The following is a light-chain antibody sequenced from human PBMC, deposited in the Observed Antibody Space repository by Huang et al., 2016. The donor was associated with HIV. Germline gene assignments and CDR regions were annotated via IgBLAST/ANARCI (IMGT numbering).Light chain of an antibody. Sequence: DIQMTQSPASLSASTGVRVTLTCRASQDIGNFVAWFQQKPGKVPRLLIYSASILQSGVPSLFSGRGSGTDFTLTITNFQPEDTATYYCQRYDSAPRTFGQGTKVDLK. V-gene: IGKV1-27*01. CDR2: SAS. CDR3: QRYDSAPRT. J-gene: IGKJ1*01. CDR1: QDIGNF.